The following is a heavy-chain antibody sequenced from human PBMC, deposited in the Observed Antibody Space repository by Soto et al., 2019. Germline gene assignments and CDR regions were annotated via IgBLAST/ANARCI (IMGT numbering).Heavy chain of an antibody. J-gene: IGHJ1*01. Sequence: GGSLRLSCAASGFTFSSYGMHWVRQAPGKGLEWVAVIWYDGSNKYYADSVKGRFTISRDNSKNTLYLQMNSLRAEDTAVYYCARGYYDSSGYYYARAEYFQHWGQGTLVTVSS. V-gene: IGHV3-33*01. CDR1: GFTFSSYG. CDR2: IWYDGSNK. CDR3: ARGYYDSSGYYYARAEYFQH. D-gene: IGHD3-22*01.